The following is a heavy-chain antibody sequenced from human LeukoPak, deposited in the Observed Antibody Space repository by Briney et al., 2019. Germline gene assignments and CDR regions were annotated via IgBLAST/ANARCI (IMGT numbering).Heavy chain of an antibody. CDR2: ISSSSSYI. CDR1: GFTSSSYS. J-gene: IGHJ4*02. CDR3: ARDKGYSYGAHFDY. D-gene: IGHD5-18*01. V-gene: IGHV3-21*01. Sequence: PGGSLRLSCAASGFTSSSYSMNWVRQAPGKGLEWVSSISSSSSYIYYADSVKGRFTISRDNAKNSLYLQMNSLRAEDTAVYYCARDKGYSYGAHFDYWGQGTLVTVSS.